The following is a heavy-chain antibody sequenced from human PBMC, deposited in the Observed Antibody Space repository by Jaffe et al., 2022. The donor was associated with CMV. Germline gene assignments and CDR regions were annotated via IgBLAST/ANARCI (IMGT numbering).Heavy chain of an antibody. CDR3: AGRRAEWASLNY. CDR2: IYSDGRT. D-gene: IGHD2-8*01. J-gene: IGHJ4*02. CDR1: GFTVSGNY. Sequence: EVQLVESGGDLIQPGGSLRLSCAASGFTVSGNYMSWVRQRPGRGLECVSIIYSDGRTYYSDTVKGRFTISRDSSKNTLNLQMSSLRAEDTAVYYCAGRRAEWASLNYWGQGTLVTVSS. V-gene: IGHV3-53*01.